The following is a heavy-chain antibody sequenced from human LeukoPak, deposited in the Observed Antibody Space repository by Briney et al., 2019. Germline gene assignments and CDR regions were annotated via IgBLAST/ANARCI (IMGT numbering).Heavy chain of an antibody. CDR1: GGSISSGDYY. CDR2: IYYSGST. V-gene: IGHV4-30-4*01. D-gene: IGHD1-26*01. CDR3: ARAWGDYYGMDV. Sequence: SETLSLTCTVSGGSISSGDYYWSWIRQPPGKGLEWIGYIYYSGSTYYNPSLKSRVTISVDTSKNQFSLKLNSVTAADTAVYYCARAWGDYYGMDVWGKGTTVTVSS. J-gene: IGHJ6*04.